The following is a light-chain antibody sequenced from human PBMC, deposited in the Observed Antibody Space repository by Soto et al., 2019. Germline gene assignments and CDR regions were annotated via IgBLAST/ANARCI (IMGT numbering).Light chain of an antibody. Sequence: DIQTTQSPSTLSASVGDGVTITCRASQSISSWLAWYQQKPGKAPKLLIYDASSLESGVPSRFSGSGSGTEFTLTITSLQPDDFATYYCQQYNSYPWTFGQGTKVDIK. CDR3: QQYNSYPWT. CDR1: QSISSW. CDR2: DAS. V-gene: IGKV1-5*01. J-gene: IGKJ1*01.